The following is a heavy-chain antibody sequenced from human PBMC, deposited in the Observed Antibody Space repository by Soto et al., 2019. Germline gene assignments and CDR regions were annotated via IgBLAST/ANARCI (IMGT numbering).Heavy chain of an antibody. CDR1: GYSITAGGYY. Sequence: SETLSLTCFVSGYSITAGGYYWSWIRHHPGKGLEWIGSFYSSGSIIYNPSLRSRVSISGDTSSNQFSMSLTSVTAADTARYYCARMYSSGSGWFNPWGQGTLVTVPQ. CDR3: ARMYSSGSGWFNP. V-gene: IGHV4-31*03. D-gene: IGHD6-19*01. CDR2: FYSSGSI. J-gene: IGHJ5*02.